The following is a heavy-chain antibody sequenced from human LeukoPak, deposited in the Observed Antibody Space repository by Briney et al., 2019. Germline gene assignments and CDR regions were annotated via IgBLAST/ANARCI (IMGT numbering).Heavy chain of an antibody. V-gene: IGHV4-34*01. CDR1: GGSFSGYY. CDR3: AREGGWPPYYFDY. D-gene: IGHD6-19*01. CDR2: INHSGST. Sequence: KPSETLSLTCAVYGGSFSGYYWSWIRQPPGKGLEWIGEINHSGSTNYNPSLKSRVTISVDTSKNQFSLKLSSVTAADTAVYYCAREGGWPPYYFDYWGQGTLVTVSS. J-gene: IGHJ4*02.